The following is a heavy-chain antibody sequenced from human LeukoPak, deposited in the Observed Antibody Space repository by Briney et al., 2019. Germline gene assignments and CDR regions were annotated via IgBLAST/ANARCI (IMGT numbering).Heavy chain of an antibody. CDR3: AKDILSEQWHDAFDI. Sequence: GGSLRLSCAASGFTFSSYAMSWVRQAPGKGLEWVSLISGDGGSTYYADSVEGRFTISRDNSKNSLFLQMNSLRTEDTALYYCAKDILSEQWHDAFDIWGQGTMVTVSS. V-gene: IGHV3-43*02. CDR1: GFTFSSYA. CDR2: ISGDGGST. D-gene: IGHD6-19*01. J-gene: IGHJ3*02.